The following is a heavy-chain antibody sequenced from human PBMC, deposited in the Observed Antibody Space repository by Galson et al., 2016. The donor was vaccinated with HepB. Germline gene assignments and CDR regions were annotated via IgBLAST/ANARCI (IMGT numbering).Heavy chain of an antibody. D-gene: IGHD3-10*01. V-gene: IGHV3-15*01. J-gene: IGHJ4*02. Sequence: SLRLSCAASGFTFSDAWMSWVRQAPGTGLEWVGRISSKTDGGTTDFTTPVKGRFTISRDDAKNTLYLQMNSLKTEDTAIYYCTTAGFYWGQGTLVTVSS. CDR1: GFTFSDAW. CDR3: TTAGFY. CDR2: ISSKTDGGTT.